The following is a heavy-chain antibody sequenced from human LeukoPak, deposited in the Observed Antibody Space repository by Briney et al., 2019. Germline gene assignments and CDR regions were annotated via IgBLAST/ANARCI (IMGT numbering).Heavy chain of an antibody. CDR2: ISWNSGSI. CDR3: ARARYCSSTSCYGRPYYFDY. Sequence: GGSLRLSCAASGFTFDDYAMHWVRQAPGKGLEWVSGISWNSGSIDSADSVKGRFTISRDNAKNSLYLQMNSLRAEDTAVYYCARARYCSSTSCYGRPYYFDYWGQGTLVTVSS. V-gene: IGHV3-9*01. CDR1: GFTFDDYA. J-gene: IGHJ4*02. D-gene: IGHD2-2*01.